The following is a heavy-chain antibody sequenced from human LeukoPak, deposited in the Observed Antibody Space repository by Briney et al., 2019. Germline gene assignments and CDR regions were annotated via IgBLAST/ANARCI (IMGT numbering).Heavy chain of an antibody. J-gene: IGHJ4*02. Sequence: SETLSLTCTVSGYSISSGYYWGWIRQPPGKGLEWIGSIYHSGSTYYNPSLQCRVTLSVDTSKNQFSLKLSSVTAADTAVYYCARGPQVDRAIYFDNWGQGTLVTVSS. CDR1: GYSISSGYY. CDR3: ARGPQVDRAIYFDN. CDR2: IYHSGST. V-gene: IGHV4-38-2*02. D-gene: IGHD1-26*01.